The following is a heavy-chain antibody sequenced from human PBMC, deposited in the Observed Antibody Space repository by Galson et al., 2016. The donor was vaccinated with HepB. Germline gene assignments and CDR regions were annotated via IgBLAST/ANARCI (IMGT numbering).Heavy chain of an antibody. D-gene: IGHD3-9*01. V-gene: IGHV3-23*01. Sequence: SLRLSCAASGFTFGSYAMSWVRQAPGKGLQWVSSISGSGVTTSYADSVKGRFTISRDNSKNTLYMQMNSLRAEDTAVYYCAKDQTILQLRYFDWLSYPSYGMDVWGQGTTVTVSS. CDR1: GFTFGSYA. CDR3: AKDQTILQLRYFDWLSYPSYGMDV. CDR2: ISGSGVTT. J-gene: IGHJ6*02.